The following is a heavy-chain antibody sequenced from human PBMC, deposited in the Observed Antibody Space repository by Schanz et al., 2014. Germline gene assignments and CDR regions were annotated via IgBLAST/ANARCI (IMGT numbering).Heavy chain of an antibody. CDR3: AKIWKAHHLTGRPGWSDGMDV. D-gene: IGHD3-3*01. V-gene: IGHV3-74*01. Sequence: VRLVESGGGVVQPGGSLRLSCAASGFTFSSYWMHWVRQAPGKGLVWVSRINSDGSTTIYADSVTGRFTISGDNSKNTLFLQMNSLRVEDTAIYYCAKIWKAHHLTGRPGWSDGMDVWGQGTTV. CDR2: INSDGSTT. J-gene: IGHJ6*02. CDR1: GFTFSSYW.